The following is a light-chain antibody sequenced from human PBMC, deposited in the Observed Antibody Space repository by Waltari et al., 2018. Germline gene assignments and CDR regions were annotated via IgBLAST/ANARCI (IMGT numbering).Light chain of an antibody. CDR3: QQRYSWPRT. CDR1: QSVSTE. CDR2: DAS. J-gene: IGKJ2*01. Sequence: EIVLTQSPATLSLSPGERATLSCRASQSVSTELAWYQQKTGQPPRLLIYDASDRATGIPARFSGSGSGTDFTLTISSLEPEDLAVYYCQQRYSWPRTFGQGTKLELK. V-gene: IGKV3-11*01.